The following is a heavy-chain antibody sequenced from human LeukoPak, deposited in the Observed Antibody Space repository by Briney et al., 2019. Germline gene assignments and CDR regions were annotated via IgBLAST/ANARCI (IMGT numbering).Heavy chain of an antibody. CDR3: ARDGYYDSSGFDY. D-gene: IGHD3-22*01. CDR2: IYSGGSR. Sequence: GGSLRLSCAASGFTVNNNYMNWVRQAPGKGLEWVSVIYSGGSRYYADSVKGRFTISRNNSKNTLYLQMNSLRAEDTAVYYCARDGYYDSSGFDYWGQGTLVTVSS. V-gene: IGHV3-53*01. J-gene: IGHJ4*02. CDR1: GFTVNNNY.